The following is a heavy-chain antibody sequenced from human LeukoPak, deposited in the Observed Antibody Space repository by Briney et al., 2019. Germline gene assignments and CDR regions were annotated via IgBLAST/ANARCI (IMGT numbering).Heavy chain of an antibody. J-gene: IGHJ4*02. CDR2: INPNSGDT. D-gene: IGHD4-11*01. CDR3: ARDLMTTVTTYLDY. Sequence: ASVKVSCKASGYTFTGYYIHWVRQAPGQGLEWMGWINPNSGDTNYAQKFQGEVTMTRDMSTSTVYMELSSLRSEDTAVYYCARDLMTTVTTYLDYWGQGTLVTVSS. CDR1: GYTFTGYY. V-gene: IGHV1-2*02.